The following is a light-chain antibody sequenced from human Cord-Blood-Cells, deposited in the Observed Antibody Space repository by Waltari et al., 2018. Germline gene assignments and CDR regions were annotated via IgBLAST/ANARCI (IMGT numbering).Light chain of an antibody. Sequence: EIVLTQSPGTLSLSPGARATLPCRATQSVSSSYLAWYQQKPGQAPRLLIYAASSRATGIPYRFSGSGSGTDFTLTISRLEPEDFAVYYCQQYGSSLLTFGGGTKVEIK. CDR3: QQYGSSLLT. V-gene: IGKV3-20*01. J-gene: IGKJ4*01. CDR2: AAS. CDR1: QSVSSSY.